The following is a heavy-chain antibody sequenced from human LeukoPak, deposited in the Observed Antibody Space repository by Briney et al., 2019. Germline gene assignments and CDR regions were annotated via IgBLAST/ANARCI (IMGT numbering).Heavy chain of an antibody. Sequence: SQTLSLTYAISVHSVYINSAVWNWIRQSPSRGLEWLGRTYYRSKWYNDYAVSVKSRITINPDTSKNQFSLQLNSVTPEDTAVYYCARDPGWGHGGNWFDPWGQGTLVTVSS. CDR2: TYYRSKWYN. CDR1: VHSVYINSAV. CDR3: ARDPGWGHGGNWFDP. V-gene: IGHV6-1*01. J-gene: IGHJ5*02. D-gene: IGHD6-19*01.